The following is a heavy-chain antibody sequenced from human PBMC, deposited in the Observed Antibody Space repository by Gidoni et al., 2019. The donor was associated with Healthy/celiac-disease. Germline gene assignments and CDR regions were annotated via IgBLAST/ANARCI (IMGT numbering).Heavy chain of an antibody. Sequence: EVQLLESGGGLVQPGGSLRLSCAASGFTFCSYAMSWVRQAPGKGLEWVSAISGSGGSTYYADSVKGRFTISRDNSKNTLYLQMNSLRAEDTAVYYCAKGEYCSGGSCYQYYYYGMDVWGQGTTVTVSS. CDR1: GFTFCSYA. V-gene: IGHV3-23*01. D-gene: IGHD2-15*01. CDR2: ISGSGGST. J-gene: IGHJ6*02. CDR3: AKGEYCSGGSCYQYYYYGMDV.